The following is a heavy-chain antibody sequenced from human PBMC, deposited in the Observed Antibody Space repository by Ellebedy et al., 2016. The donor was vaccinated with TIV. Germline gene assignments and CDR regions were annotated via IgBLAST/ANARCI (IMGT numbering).Heavy chain of an antibody. D-gene: IGHD3-16*01. CDR1: GGSISSYH. V-gene: IGHV4-59*01. CDR2: IYYTGGT. Sequence: SETLSLXXTVSGGSISSYHWNWIRQPPGGGLEWIGYIYYTGGTDYSPSLKSRVTISLDTSKNQFSLKLTSVSAADTAVYYCARSWGRNSSINWGQGTLATVSS. CDR3: ARSWGRNSSIN. J-gene: IGHJ4*02.